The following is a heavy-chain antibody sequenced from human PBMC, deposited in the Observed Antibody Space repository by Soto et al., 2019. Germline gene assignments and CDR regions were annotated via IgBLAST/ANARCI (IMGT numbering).Heavy chain of an antibody. J-gene: IGHJ6*03. CDR2: INHSGST. V-gene: IGHV4-34*01. Sequence: PSETLSLTCAVYGGSFSGYYWSWIRQPPGKGLEWIGEINHSGSTNYNPSLKSRVTISVDTSKNQFSLKLSSVTAADTAVYYCSRGFLGGAAAGTDVYYYYMDVWDKGTTVTVS. D-gene: IGHD6-13*01. CDR3: SRGFLGGAAAGTDVYYYYMDV. CDR1: GGSFSGYY.